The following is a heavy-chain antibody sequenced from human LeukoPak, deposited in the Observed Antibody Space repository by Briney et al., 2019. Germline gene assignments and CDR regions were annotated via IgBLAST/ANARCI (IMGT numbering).Heavy chain of an antibody. CDR3: ARFGYSSGWLDD. V-gene: IGHV4-59*12. D-gene: IGHD6-19*01. CDR2: IYYSGST. Sequence: SETLSLTCTVSGGSISSYYWSWIRQPPGKGLEWIGYIYYSGSTNYNPSLKSRVTISVDTSKNQFSLKLSSVTAADTAVYYCARFGYSSGWLDDWGQGTLVTVSS. J-gene: IGHJ5*02. CDR1: GGSISSYY.